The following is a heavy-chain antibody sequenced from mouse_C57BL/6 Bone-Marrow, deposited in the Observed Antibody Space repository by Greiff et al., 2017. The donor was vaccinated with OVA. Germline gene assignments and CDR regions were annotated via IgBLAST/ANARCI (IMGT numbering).Heavy chain of an antibody. Sequence: DVKLLESGPGLVKPSQSLSLTCSVTGYSITSGYYWNWIRQFPGNKLEWMGYISYDGSNNYNPSLKNRISITRDTSKNQFFLKLNSVTTEDTATYYCAREDAMDYWGQGTSVTVSS. CDR1: GYSITSGYY. CDR3: AREDAMDY. J-gene: IGHJ4*01. V-gene: IGHV3-6*01. CDR2: ISYDGSN.